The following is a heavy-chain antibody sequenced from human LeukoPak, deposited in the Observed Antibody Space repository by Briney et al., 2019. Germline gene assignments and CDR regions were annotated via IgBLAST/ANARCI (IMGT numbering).Heavy chain of an antibody. CDR3: ARCITMIRGFDY. CDR1: GFTVSSNY. V-gene: IGHV3-53*01. J-gene: IGHJ4*02. D-gene: IGHD3-10*01. Sequence: PGGSLRLSCAASGFTVSSNYMSWVRQAPGKGLEWVSVIYSGGSTYYADSMKGRFTISRDNSKNTLYLQMNSLRAEDTAVYYCARCITMIRGFDYWGQGTLVTVSS. CDR2: IYSGGST.